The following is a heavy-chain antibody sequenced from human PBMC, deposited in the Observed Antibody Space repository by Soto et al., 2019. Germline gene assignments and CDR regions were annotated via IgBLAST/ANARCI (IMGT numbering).Heavy chain of an antibody. CDR2: ISSSSSTI. D-gene: IGHD6-19*01. Sequence: GGSLRLSCAASGFTFSSYSMNWVRQAPGKGLEWVSYISSSSSTIYYADSVKGRFTISRDNAKNSLYLQMNSLRDEDTAVYYCARASTPGPLQWLAYFDYWGQGTLVTVSS. J-gene: IGHJ4*02. CDR1: GFTFSSYS. CDR3: ARASTPGPLQWLAYFDY. V-gene: IGHV3-48*02.